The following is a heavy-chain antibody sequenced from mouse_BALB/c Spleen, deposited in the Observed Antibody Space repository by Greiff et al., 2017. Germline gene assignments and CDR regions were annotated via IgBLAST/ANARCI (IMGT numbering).Heavy chain of an antibody. D-gene: IGHD2-13*01. CDR1: GCPFSSYG. CDR3: ARNLGTTGRWFAY. CDR2: INSNGGST. V-gene: IGHV5-6-3*01. J-gene: IGHJ3*01. Sequence: EVKLVESGGGLVQPGGSLKLSCEASGCPFSSYGMSWVRQTPDKRLELVATINSNGGSTYYPDSVKGRFTISRDNAKNTLYLHMSSLKSEDTAMYYCARNLGTTGRWFAYWGQGTMVTDSA.